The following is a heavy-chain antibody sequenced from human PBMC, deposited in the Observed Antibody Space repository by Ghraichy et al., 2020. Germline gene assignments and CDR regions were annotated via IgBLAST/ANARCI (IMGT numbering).Heavy chain of an antibody. D-gene: IGHD3-3*01. Sequence: GESLNISCAASGFTFSSYGMHWVRQAPGKGLEWVAVISYDGSNKYYADSVKGRFTISRDNSKNTLYLQMNSLRAEDTAVYYCAKDKTFLGYDGSPNHPDYWGQGTLVTVSS. CDR3: AKDKTFLGYDGSPNHPDY. CDR1: GFTFSSYG. V-gene: IGHV3-30*18. CDR2: ISYDGSNK. J-gene: IGHJ4*02.